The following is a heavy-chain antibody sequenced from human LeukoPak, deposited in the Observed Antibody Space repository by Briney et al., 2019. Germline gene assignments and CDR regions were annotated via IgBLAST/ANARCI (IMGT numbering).Heavy chain of an antibody. J-gene: IGHJ4*02. D-gene: IGHD1-26*01. Sequence: PGRSPRLSWTASGFTFGDYAMSWVRQAPGKGLEWVGFIRSKAYGGTTEYAASVKGRFTISRDDSKSIAYLQMNSLKTEDTAVYYCTREGIVGATYYWGQGTLVTVSS. CDR1: GFTFGDYA. V-gene: IGHV3-49*04. CDR2: IRSKAYGGTT. CDR3: TREGIVGATYY.